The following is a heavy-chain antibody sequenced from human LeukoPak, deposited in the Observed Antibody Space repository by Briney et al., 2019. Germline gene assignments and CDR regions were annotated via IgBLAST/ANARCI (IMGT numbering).Heavy chain of an antibody. CDR2: ISSSSSYI. D-gene: IGHD3-16*01. CDR1: GFTFSSYS. Sequence: GGSLRLSCAASGFTFSSYSMNWARQAPGKGLEWVSSISSSSSYIYYADSVKGRFTISRDNAKNSLYLQMNSLRAEDTAVYYCARRRGRKEIDYWGQGTLVTVSS. CDR3: ARRRGRKEIDY. V-gene: IGHV3-21*01. J-gene: IGHJ4*02.